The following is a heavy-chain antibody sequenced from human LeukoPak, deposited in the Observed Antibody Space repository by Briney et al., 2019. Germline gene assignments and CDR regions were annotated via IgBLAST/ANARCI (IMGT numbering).Heavy chain of an antibody. Sequence: ASVKVSCKTSGYTFTDYCIHWVRQAPGQGLEWMGWINPNSGGTNYAQKFQGRVTMTRDTSISTAYMELSRLRSDDTAVYYCARGGATTLVRGVIIHDAFDIWGQGTMVTVSS. CDR1: GYTFTDYC. V-gene: IGHV1-2*02. CDR3: ARGGATTLVRGVIIHDAFDI. D-gene: IGHD3-10*01. J-gene: IGHJ3*02. CDR2: INPNSGGT.